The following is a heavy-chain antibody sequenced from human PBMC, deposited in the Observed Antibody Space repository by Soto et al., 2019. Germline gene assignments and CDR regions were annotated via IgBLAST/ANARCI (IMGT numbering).Heavy chain of an antibody. CDR1: GFNCSSFS. V-gene: IGHV3-21*01. CDR2: ISSSSSYI. CDR3: AKDGSAAGYYYYYMDV. J-gene: IGHJ6*03. Sequence: WGFLRLPCAAVGFNCSSFSMHWVRQATGKGLEWVSSISSSSSYIYYADSVKGRFTISRDNAKNSLYLQMNSLRAEDTAVYYCAKDGSAAGYYYYYMDVWGKGTTVTVSS. D-gene: IGHD6-13*01.